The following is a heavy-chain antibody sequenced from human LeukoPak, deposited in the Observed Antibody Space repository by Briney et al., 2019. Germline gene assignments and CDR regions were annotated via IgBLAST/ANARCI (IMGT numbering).Heavy chain of an antibody. CDR2: IYYSGST. CDR3: ARQGYYDFWSGFLGMDV. Sequence: SETLSLTCTVSGGSIGSYQWNWIRQPPGKGLEWISNIYYSGSTNYNPSLKSRVTISVDTSKNQFSLKLSSVTAADTAVYYCARQGYYDFWSGFLGMDVWGQGTTVTVSS. D-gene: IGHD3-3*01. J-gene: IGHJ6*02. V-gene: IGHV4-59*08. CDR1: GGSIGSYQ.